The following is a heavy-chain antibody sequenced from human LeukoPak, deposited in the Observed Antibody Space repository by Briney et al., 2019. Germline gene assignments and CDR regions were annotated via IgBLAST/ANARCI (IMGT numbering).Heavy chain of an antibody. CDR3: ARGGFIAAAGTTAFDV. Sequence: ESGSGLVKPSRTLSLTCAVSGVSVSNSDWWSWVRQTPGKGLEWIGEIFYSGSTNYSPSLKSRVTISVDKSKNQFSLKLNSVTAADTSVYYCARGGFIAAAGTTAFDVWGQGTVVTVSS. J-gene: IGHJ3*01. CDR2: IFYSGST. V-gene: IGHV4-4*02. CDR1: GVSVSNSDW. D-gene: IGHD6-13*01.